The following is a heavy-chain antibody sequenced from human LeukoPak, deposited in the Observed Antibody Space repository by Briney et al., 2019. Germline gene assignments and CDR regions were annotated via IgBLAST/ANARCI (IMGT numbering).Heavy chain of an antibody. V-gene: IGHV3-53*01. CDR2: IYGGGST. CDR3: AKPYYDFWSGYYFDY. Sequence: GGSLRLSCAASGFTVSSKHMSWVRQAPGKGLEWVSVIYGGGSTYYADSVKGRFTISRDNSKNTLYLQMNSLRAEDTAVYYCAKPYYDFWSGYYFDYWGQGTLVTVCS. J-gene: IGHJ4*02. D-gene: IGHD3-3*01. CDR1: GFTVSSKH.